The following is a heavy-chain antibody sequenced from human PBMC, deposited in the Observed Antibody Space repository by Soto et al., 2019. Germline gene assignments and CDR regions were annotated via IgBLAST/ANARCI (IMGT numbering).Heavy chain of an antibody. CDR3: AWSIVVMTALSF. V-gene: IGHV1-3*01. CDR1: GYSFTSYA. D-gene: IGHD2-21*02. CDR2: INAGNGNT. J-gene: IGHJ1*01. Sequence: GASVKVSCKASGYSFTSYAMHWVRQAPGQRLEWMGWINAGNGNTKYSQKFQGRVTITRDTSASTAYMELSSLRSEDTAVYYCAWSIVVMTALSFWGQGTLVTVSS.